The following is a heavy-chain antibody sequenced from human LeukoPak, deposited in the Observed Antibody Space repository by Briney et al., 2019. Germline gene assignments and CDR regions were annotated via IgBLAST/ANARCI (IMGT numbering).Heavy chain of an antibody. CDR2: INHSGST. Sequence: PSETLSLTCAVSGGSLRGYYWSWIRQPPGKGLEWIGEINHSGSTNYNPSLRSRVTISVATSKNQFSLKLSSVTAADTAVYYCARHPAYDYVWGSYRYGLDYWGQGTLVTVSS. V-gene: IGHV4-34*01. CDR3: ARHPAYDYVWGSYRYGLDY. CDR1: GGSLRGYY. J-gene: IGHJ4*02. D-gene: IGHD3-16*02.